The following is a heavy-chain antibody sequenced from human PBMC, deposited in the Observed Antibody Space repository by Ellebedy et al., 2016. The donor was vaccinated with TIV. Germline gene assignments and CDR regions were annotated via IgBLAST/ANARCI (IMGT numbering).Heavy chain of an antibody. J-gene: IGHJ4*02. V-gene: IGHV3-74*01. CDR1: GFTFSTYW. Sequence: GGSLRLSXTASGFTFSTYWMHWVRQGPGKGLVWVSRINIDGRTTTYADSVKGRFTISRDNAKNTLYLQMNSLGVEGTAVYYCASLTGGPYDDYWGQGTLVTVSS. D-gene: IGHD7-27*01. CDR3: ASLTGGPYDDY. CDR2: INIDGRTT.